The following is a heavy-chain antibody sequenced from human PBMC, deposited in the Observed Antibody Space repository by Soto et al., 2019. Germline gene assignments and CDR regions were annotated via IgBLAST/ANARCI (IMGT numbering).Heavy chain of an antibody. CDR1: GFTFSNYA. Sequence: LRLSCAASGFTFSNYAMSWVRQAPGKGLEWVSAFSGSGDSTFYAGSVKGRFTVSRDNSKKTLYLQLNSLRDEDTAVYYCARDAGELPVVTVGVFVFWGRGTLVTVSS. V-gene: IGHV3-23*01. J-gene: IGHJ4*02. D-gene: IGHD3-22*01. CDR3: ARDAGELPVVTVGVFVF. CDR2: FSGSGDST.